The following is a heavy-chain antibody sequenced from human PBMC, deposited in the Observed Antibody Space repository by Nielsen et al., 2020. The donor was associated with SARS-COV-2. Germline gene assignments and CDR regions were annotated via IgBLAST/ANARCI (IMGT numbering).Heavy chain of an antibody. D-gene: IGHD3-3*01. CDR2: IWYDGSNE. CDR1: GLIFGTYG. CDR3: ARLSNFWSGYNDY. J-gene: IGHJ4*02. V-gene: IGHV3-33*01. Sequence: GESLKISCRASGLIFGTYGMHWVRQAPGKGLEWVAGIWYDGSNENYAESVKDRFTISRDNSNNTLFLQMDSLTADDTAVYFCARLSNFWSGYNDYWGQGTLVIVSS.